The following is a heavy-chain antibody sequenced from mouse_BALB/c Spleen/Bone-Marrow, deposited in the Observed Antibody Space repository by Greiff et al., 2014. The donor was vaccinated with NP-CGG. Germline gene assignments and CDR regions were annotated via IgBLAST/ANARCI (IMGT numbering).Heavy chain of an antibody. J-gene: IGHJ3*01. CDR2: IPPGSGTT. CDR3: ARGSYYYGSSSPWFAY. CDR1: GYTFTSYW. V-gene: IGHV1S41*01. Sequence: DLVEPGASVKLSRKASGYTFTSYWINWIKQRPGQGLEWIGRIPPGSGTTYYNEMFKGKATLTVDTSSTTAYIQLSSLSSEDSAVYFCARGSYYYGSSSPWFAYWGQGTLVTVSA. D-gene: IGHD1-1*01.